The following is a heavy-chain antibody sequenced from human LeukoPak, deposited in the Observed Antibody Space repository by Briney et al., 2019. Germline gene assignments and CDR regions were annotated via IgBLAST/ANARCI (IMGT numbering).Heavy chain of an antibody. CDR2: INHSGST. CDR3: ARNRLYDYVWGSYRHPPDY. J-gene: IGHJ4*02. CDR1: GGSFSGYY. Sequence: SETLSLTCAVYGGSFSGYYWSWIRQPPGKGLEWIGEINHSGSTNYNPSLKSRVTISVDASKNQFSLKLSSVTAADTAVYYCARNRLYDYVWGSYRHPPDYWGQGTLVTVSS. V-gene: IGHV4-34*01. D-gene: IGHD3-16*02.